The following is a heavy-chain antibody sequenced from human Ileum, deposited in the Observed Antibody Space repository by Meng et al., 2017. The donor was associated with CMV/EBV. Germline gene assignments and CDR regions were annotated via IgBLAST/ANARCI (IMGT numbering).Heavy chain of an antibody. CDR1: GGSVSSGNYY. D-gene: IGHD4-23*01. V-gene: IGHV4-61*01. CDR3: ATLSVRYGGNSGFGSFDY. Sequence: SETLSLTCIVSGGSVSSGNYYWSWIRQPPGKGLEWIGYISYSGRTNYNPSLKSRVTMSVDTSKNKFSLKVRSVTAADTAVYYCATLSVRYGGNSGFGSFDYWGQGTLVNVSS. J-gene: IGHJ4*02. CDR2: ISYSGRT.